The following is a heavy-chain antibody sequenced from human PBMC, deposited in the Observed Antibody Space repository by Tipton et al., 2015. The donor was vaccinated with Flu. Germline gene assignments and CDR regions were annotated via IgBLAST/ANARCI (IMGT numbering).Heavy chain of an antibody. CDR1: GFTFSTYD. V-gene: IGHV3-13*01. D-gene: IGHD6-13*01. CDR2: IGSAGDT. CDR3: ARGPLPDSNWYNGMDV. Sequence: SLRLSCAASGFTFSTYDIHWVRQVTGKGLEWVSAIGSAGDTYYSDPVKGRFTISRDNVKNSLYLQMNSLRVGDTAVYYCARGPLPDSNWYNGMDVWGQGTTVTVSS. J-gene: IGHJ6*02.